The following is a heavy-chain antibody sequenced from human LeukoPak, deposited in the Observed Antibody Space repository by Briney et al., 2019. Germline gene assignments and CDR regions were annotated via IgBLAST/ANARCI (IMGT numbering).Heavy chain of an antibody. CDR3: ARDQGTYYGEIEK. J-gene: IGHJ4*02. V-gene: IGHV3-11*04. CDR1: GFTFSDYY. Sequence: GGSLRLSCAASGFTFSDYYMSWIRQAPGKGLECVSYISSSGSSMYYADSVKGRFTISRDNAKNSLYLQMNSLRAEDTALYYCARDQGTYYGEIEKWGQGTLVTVSS. D-gene: IGHD4-17*01. CDR2: ISSSGSSM.